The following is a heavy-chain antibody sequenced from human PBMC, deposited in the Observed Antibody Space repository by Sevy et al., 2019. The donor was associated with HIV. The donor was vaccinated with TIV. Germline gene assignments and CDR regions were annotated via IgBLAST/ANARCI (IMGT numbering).Heavy chain of an antibody. CDR1: GFTFSSYG. CDR2: ISYDGSNK. V-gene: IGHV3-30*18. Sequence: GGSLRLSCAASGFTFSSYGMHWVRQAPGKGLEWVAVISYDGSNKYYADSVKGRFTISRDNSKNTLYLQMNSLRAEDTVVYYCAKDSTAVAAFDYWGQGTLVTVSS. D-gene: IGHD6-19*01. CDR3: AKDSTAVAAFDY. J-gene: IGHJ4*02.